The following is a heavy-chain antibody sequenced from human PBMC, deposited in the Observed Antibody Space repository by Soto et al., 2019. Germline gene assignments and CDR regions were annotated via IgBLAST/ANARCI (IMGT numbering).Heavy chain of an antibody. V-gene: IGHV1-69*06. CDR3: AREVGYGDFSAALLD. D-gene: IGHD4-17*01. CDR2: IITIFGTA. Sequence: SVKVSCKASGGTFSSHSINWVLQAPGQGLEWMGGIITIFGTANYAQKFQGRVTITADKSTSTAYMELNSLRSDDTAVYYCAREVGYGDFSAALLDWGQGTLVTVSS. CDR1: GGTFSSHS. J-gene: IGHJ4*02.